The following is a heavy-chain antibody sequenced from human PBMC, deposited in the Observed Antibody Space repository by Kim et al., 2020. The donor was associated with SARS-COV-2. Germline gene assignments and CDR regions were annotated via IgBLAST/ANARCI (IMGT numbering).Heavy chain of an antibody. CDR2: INHSGST. J-gene: IGHJ4*01. D-gene: IGHD3-22*01. CDR1: GGSFSGYY. Sequence: SETLSLTCAVYGGSFSGYYWSWIRQPPGKGLEWIGEINHSGSTNYNPSLKSRVTISVDTSKNQFSLKLSSVTAADTAVYYCARPVSYYDSSGYYYSGFDYWGQGTLVTVSS. CDR3: ARPVSYYDSSGYYYSGFDY. V-gene: IGHV4-34*01.